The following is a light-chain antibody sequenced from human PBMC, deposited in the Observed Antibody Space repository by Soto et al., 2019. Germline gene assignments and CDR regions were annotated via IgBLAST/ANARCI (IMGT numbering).Light chain of an antibody. CDR2: DVS. V-gene: IGLV2-14*01. J-gene: IGLJ1*01. Sequence: QSALTQPASVSGSPRQSITISCTGTSSDVGGYNYVSWYQQHPGKAPKLMIYDVSNRPSGVSNRFSGSKSGNTASLTISGFQAEDEADYYCSSYTSSSTLYVFGTGTKVTVL. CDR1: SSDVGGYNY. CDR3: SSYTSSSTLYV.